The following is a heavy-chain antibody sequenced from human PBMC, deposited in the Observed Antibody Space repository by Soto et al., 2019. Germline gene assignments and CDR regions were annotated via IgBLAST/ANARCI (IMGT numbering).Heavy chain of an antibody. CDR3: ASGEDFGVAHDL. J-gene: IGHJ5*02. V-gene: IGHV3-74*02. D-gene: IGHD3-3*01. CDR1: GFTFSSYS. CDR2: INSDGSST. Sequence: EVQLVESGGGLVKPGGSLRLSCAASGFTFSSYSMNWVRQAPGKGLEWVSRINSDGSSTSYADSVKGRFTISRDNAKNTLYLQMNSLRAEDTAVYFCASGEDFGVAHDLWGQGTLVTVSS.